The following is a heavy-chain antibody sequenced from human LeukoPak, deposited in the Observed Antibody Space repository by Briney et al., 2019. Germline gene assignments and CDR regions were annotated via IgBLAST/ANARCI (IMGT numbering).Heavy chain of an antibody. J-gene: IGHJ3*02. V-gene: IGHV3-30-3*01. CDR2: ISYDGSNK. CDR3: AKDTYDSSGYYGDAFDI. D-gene: IGHD3-22*01. Sequence: GGSLRLSCAASGFTFSSYAMHWVRQAPGKGLEWVAVISYDGSNKYYADSVKGRFTISRDNSKNTLYLQMNSLRAEDTAVYYCAKDTYDSSGYYGDAFDIWGQGTMVTVSS. CDR1: GFTFSSYA.